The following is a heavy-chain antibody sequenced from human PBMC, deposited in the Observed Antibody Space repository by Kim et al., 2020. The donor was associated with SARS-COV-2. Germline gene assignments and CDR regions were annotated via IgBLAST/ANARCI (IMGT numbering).Heavy chain of an antibody. J-gene: IGHJ4*02. D-gene: IGHD5-18*01. V-gene: IGHV3-7*01. Sequence: LSLTCAASGFSFSSFWMSWVRQAPGKGLEWVANIKQDGSEKHHVDSVKGRFTISRDNAKNSLFLQMNSLRAEDTAIYYCARLPYSLSFEYWGQGILVAVSS. CDR1: GFSFSSFW. CDR2: IKQDGSEK. CDR3: ARLPYSLSFEY.